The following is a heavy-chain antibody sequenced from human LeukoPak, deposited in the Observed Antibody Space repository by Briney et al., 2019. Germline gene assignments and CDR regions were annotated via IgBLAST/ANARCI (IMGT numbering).Heavy chain of an antibody. CDR2: IYPGDSDT. CDR3: ARQGYGSGSYYNHYYYMDV. CDR1: GYSFTSYW. Sequence: GESLKISCKGSGYSFTSYWIGWVRQMPGKGLEWMGIIYPGDSDTRYSPSFQGQVTISADKSISTAYLQWSSLKASDTAMYYCARQGYGSGSYYNHYYYMDVWGKGTTVTISS. D-gene: IGHD3-10*01. J-gene: IGHJ6*03. V-gene: IGHV5-51*01.